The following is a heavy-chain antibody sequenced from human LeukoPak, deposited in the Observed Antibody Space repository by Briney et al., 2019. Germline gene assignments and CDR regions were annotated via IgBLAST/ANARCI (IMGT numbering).Heavy chain of an antibody. CDR2: ISGSGGST. Sequence: GGSLRLSCAASGFTFSSYGMHWVRQAPGKGLEWVSTISGSGGSTYYADSVKGRFTISRDNSKNTLYLQMNSLRAEDTAIYYCAKVQDYDILTGYYIAGGKFDYWGQGTLVTVSS. V-gene: IGHV3-23*01. CDR1: GFTFSSYG. CDR3: AKVQDYDILTGYYIAGGKFDY. J-gene: IGHJ4*02. D-gene: IGHD3-9*01.